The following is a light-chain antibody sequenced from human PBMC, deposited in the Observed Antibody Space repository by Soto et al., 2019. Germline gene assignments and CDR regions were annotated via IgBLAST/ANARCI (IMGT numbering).Light chain of an antibody. Sequence: EIVLTQSPATLSLSPGERGILSCRASQSVDDHLAWYQQKPGQAPRLLIYDASKRAAGIPARFRGSGSGTDFSLTITILEPEDFEVDDGQQRSTHFGRGKRV. CDR1: QSVDDH. J-gene: IGKJ4*01. CDR3: QQRSTH. V-gene: IGKV3-11*01. CDR2: DAS.